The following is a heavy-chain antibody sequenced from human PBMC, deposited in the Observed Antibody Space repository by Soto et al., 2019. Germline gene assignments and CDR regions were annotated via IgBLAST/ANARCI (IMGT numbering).Heavy chain of an antibody. CDR2: IYHSGST. J-gene: IGHJ5*02. Sequence: SETLSLTCTVSGGSISSGDYYWSWIRQPPGKGLEWIGYIYHSGSTYYNPSLKSRVTISVDTPKNQFSLKLSSVTAADTAVYYCASRSGVTPWFDPWGQGTLVTVSS. CDR1: GGSISSGDYY. CDR3: ASRSGVTPWFDP. D-gene: IGHD1-26*01. V-gene: IGHV4-30-4*01.